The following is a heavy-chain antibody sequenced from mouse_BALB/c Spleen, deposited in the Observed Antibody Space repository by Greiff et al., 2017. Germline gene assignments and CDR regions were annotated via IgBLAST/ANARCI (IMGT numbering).Heavy chain of an antibody. CDR3: AYYGNYIDY. Sequence: VQLVESGAELVRPGTSVKISCKASGYTFTNYWLGWVKQRPGHGLEWIGDIYPGGGYTNYNEKFKGKATLTADTSSSTAYMQLSSLTSEDSAVYFCAYYGNYIDYWGQGTTLTVSS. CDR1: GYTFTNYW. V-gene: IGHV1-63*02. D-gene: IGHD1-1*02. J-gene: IGHJ2*01. CDR2: IYPGGGYT.